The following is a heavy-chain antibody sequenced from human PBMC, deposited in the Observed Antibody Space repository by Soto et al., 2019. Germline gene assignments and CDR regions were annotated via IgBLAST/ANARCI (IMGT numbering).Heavy chain of an antibody. D-gene: IGHD3-3*01. V-gene: IGHV1-58*01. J-gene: IGHJ4*02. CDR1: GFTFTSSA. Sequence: SVKVSCKASGFTFTSSAVQWVRQARGQRLEWIGWIVVGSGNTNYAQKFQERVTITRDMSTSTAYMELSSLRSEDTAVYYCAAETYYDFWSGYPSFDYWGQGTLVTVSS. CDR2: IVVGSGNT. CDR3: AAETYYDFWSGYPSFDY.